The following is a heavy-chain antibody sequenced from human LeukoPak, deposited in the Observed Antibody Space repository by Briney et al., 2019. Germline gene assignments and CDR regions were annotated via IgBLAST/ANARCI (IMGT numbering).Heavy chain of an antibody. V-gene: IGHV4-59*08. Sequence: SETLSLTCTVSGGSISSSYWSWIRQPPGKGLEWIGYIYGSGSTNYNPSLKSRVIISVDTSKNQFSLKLSSVTAADTAVYYCARRGRGTYFLDYWGQGTLVTVSS. J-gene: IGHJ4*02. D-gene: IGHD1-26*01. CDR2: IYGSGST. CDR3: ARRGRGTYFLDY. CDR1: GGSISSSY.